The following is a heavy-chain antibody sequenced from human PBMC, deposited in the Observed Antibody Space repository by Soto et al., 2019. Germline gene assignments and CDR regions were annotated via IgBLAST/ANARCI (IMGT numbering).Heavy chain of an antibody. J-gene: IGHJ5*02. D-gene: IGHD3-10*01. CDR2: ILYAGNNA. Sequence: QVQLVESGGGVVQPGRSLRLSCAASGFTFSNSGMHWVRQAPGKGLEWLAVILYAGNNAFYADSVKGRFTISRDNSNNPLYLQMNSLRAEDTAVYYCARDTRTNRDTLWSWGQGTLVTVSS. CDR1: GFTFSNSG. CDR3: ARDTRTNRDTLWS. V-gene: IGHV3-33*01.